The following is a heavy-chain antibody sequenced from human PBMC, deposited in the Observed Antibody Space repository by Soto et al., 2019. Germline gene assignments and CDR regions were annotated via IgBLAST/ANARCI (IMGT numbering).Heavy chain of an antibody. CDR2: ISGSGGST. V-gene: IGHV3-23*01. J-gene: IGHJ4*02. Sequence: GGSLRLSCAASGFTFSSYAMSWVRQAPGKGLEWVSAISGSGGSTYYADSVKGRFTISRDNAKNPLYLQMDGLRADDTAVYYCARDRGWLAFDYWGQGILVTVSS. D-gene: IGHD5-12*01. CDR3: ARDRGWLAFDY. CDR1: GFTFSSYA.